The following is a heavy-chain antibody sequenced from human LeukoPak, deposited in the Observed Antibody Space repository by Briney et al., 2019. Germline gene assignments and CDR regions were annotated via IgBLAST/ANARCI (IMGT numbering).Heavy chain of an antibody. CDR3: AKNSPGEFLDTFDI. CDR2: ISYDGSNK. D-gene: IGHD3-10*01. J-gene: IGHJ3*02. CDR1: GFTFSSYG. Sequence: GGSLRLSCAASGFTFSSYGMHWVRQAPGKGLEWVAVISYDGSNKYYADSVKGRFTIPRDNSKNTLYLQMNSLRAEDTAVYYCAKNSPGEFLDTFDIWGQGTMVTVSS. V-gene: IGHV3-30*18.